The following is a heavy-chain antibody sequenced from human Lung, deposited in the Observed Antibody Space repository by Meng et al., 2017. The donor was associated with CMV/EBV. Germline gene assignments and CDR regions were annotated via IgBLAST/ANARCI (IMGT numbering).Heavy chain of an antibody. CDR3: ARASYGSGSPLGESWFDP. CDR2: IHSSGST. J-gene: IGHJ5*02. V-gene: IGHV4-31*03. CDR1: GGSISSGGYY. Sequence: QVRLTESGPGLVKPSQTLSLTCTVSGGSISSGGYYWSWIRQHPGKGLEWIGYIHSSGSTYYNPSLRSRLTISVDTSKNQFSLKLSSVTAADTAVYYCARASYGSGSPLGESWFDPWGQGTLVTVSS. D-gene: IGHD3-10*01.